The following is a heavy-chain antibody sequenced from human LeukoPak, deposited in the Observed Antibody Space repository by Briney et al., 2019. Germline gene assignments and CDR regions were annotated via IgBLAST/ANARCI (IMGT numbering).Heavy chain of an antibody. V-gene: IGHV3-13*01. D-gene: IGHD1-1*01. CDR1: GFTFSSFD. J-gene: IGHJ6*03. Sequence: GGSLRLSCAASGFTFSSFDMHWVRQPTGQVLEWVSTIGTASDTYYPGSVEGRFTLSRDNAKNSLYLQMNSLTAGDTAVYYCARGPPRGKYYYMDVWGKGTTVTVSS. CDR2: IGTASDT. CDR3: ARGPPRGKYYYMDV.